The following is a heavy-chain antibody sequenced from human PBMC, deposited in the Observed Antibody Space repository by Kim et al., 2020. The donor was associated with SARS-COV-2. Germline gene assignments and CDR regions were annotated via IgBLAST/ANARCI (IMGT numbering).Heavy chain of an antibody. Sequence: SETLSLTCTVSGGSVSSGSYYWSWIRQPPGKGLEWIGYIYYSGSTNYNPSLKSRVTISVDTSKNQFSLKLSSVTAADTAVYYCARDLLGSTWGQLVPVYYYYGMDVWGQGTTVTVSS. V-gene: IGHV4-61*01. CDR3: ARDLLGSTWGQLVPVYYYYGMDV. D-gene: IGHD6-6*01. CDR1: GGSVSSGSYY. J-gene: IGHJ6*02. CDR2: IYYSGST.